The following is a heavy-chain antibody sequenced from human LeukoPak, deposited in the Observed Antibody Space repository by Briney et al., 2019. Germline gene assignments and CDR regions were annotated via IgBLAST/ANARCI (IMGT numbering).Heavy chain of an antibody. CDR1: GGSFSGYY. D-gene: IGHD5-18*01. V-gene: IGHV4-34*01. Sequence: SETLSLTCAVYGGSFSGYYWSWIRQPPGKGLEWIGEINHSGSTNYNPSLKSPVTISVDTSKNQFSLKLSSVTDADTAVYYCARELRWYSYGSYFDYWGQGTLVTVSS. CDR2: INHSGST. CDR3: ARELRWYSYGSYFDY. J-gene: IGHJ4*02.